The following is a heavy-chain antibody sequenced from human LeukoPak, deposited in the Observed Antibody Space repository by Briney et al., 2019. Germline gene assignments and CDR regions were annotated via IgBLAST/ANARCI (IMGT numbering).Heavy chain of an antibody. CDR1: GFTFSSYW. J-gene: IGHJ4*02. CDR3: AKDGAYDWNDKSDY. CDR2: IKRDGKEK. Sequence: GGSLRLSCVASGFTFSSYWMSWVRQAPGKGLEWVANIKRDGKEKRYVDSVKGRFTISRDNARNSLYLQMSSLRAEDTAVYYCAKDGAYDWNDKSDYWGQGTLVTVSS. D-gene: IGHD1-20*01. V-gene: IGHV3-7*01.